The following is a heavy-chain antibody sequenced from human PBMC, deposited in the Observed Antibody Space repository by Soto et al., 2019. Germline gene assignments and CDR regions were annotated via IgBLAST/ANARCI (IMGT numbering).Heavy chain of an antibody. CDR1: GGTFSSYA. V-gene: IGHV1-69*13. CDR2: IIPIFGTA. J-gene: IGHJ4*02. D-gene: IGHD3-22*01. CDR3: ASPNSSGYYHFDY. Sequence: SVKVSCKASGGTFSSYAISWVRQAPGQGLEWMGGIIPIFGTANYAQKFQGRVTITADESTSTAYMELSSLRSEDTAVYYCASPNSSGYYHFDYWGQGTLVTVSS.